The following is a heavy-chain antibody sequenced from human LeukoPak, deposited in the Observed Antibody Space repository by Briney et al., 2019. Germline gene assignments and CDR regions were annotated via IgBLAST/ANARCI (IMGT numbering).Heavy chain of an antibody. V-gene: IGHV4-38-2*01. CDR2: IYHSGST. D-gene: IGHD3-16*01. Sequence: SETLSLTCAVSGYSISSGYYWGWIRQPPGKGLEWIGSIYHSGSTYYNPSLKSRVTISVDTSKNQFSLKLSSVTAADTAVYYYARAAPINGFGALDIWGQGTMVTVSS. J-gene: IGHJ3*02. CDR1: GYSISSGYY. CDR3: ARAAPINGFGALDI.